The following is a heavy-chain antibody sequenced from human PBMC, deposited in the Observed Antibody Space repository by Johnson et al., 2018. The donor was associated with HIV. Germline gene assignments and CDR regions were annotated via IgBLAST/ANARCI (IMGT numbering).Heavy chain of an antibody. D-gene: IGHD3-10*01. J-gene: IGHJ3*02. CDR1: GFIVSDSA. CDR2: IRSKAESYAT. Sequence: EVQLVESGGGVVQPGRSLRLSCAASGFIVSDSAMHWVRQASGKGLEWVGHIRSKAESYATEYAESVKGRFIISRDDSKNTAYLQMNSLRAEDTALYYCARPGGGAPDAFDIWGQGTMVTVSS. CDR3: ARPGGGAPDAFDI. V-gene: IGHV3-73*01.